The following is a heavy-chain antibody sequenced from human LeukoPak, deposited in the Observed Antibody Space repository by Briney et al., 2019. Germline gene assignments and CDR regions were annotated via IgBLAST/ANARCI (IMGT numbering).Heavy chain of an antibody. CDR1: GFTFSSYA. CDR2: ISGSGGST. D-gene: IGHD3-3*01. Sequence: GGSLRLSCAASGFTFSSYAMSWVRQAPGKGLEWVSGISGSGGSTYYADSVKGRFTISRDNSKNTLYLQMNSLRAEDTAVYYCARSSITIFGVVTDFDYWGQGTLVTVSS. J-gene: IGHJ4*02. CDR3: ARSSITIFGVVTDFDY. V-gene: IGHV3-23*01.